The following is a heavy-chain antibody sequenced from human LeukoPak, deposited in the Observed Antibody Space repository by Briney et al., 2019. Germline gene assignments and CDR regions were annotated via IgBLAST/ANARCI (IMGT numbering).Heavy chain of an antibody. CDR2: IYYSGST. D-gene: IGHD3-22*01. V-gene: IGHV4-59*01. CDR3: ARKGGYYDDPFDY. Sequence: SETLSLTCTVSGGSISSYYWSWIRQPPGKGLEWIGYIYYSGSTNFNPSLKSRVTISVDTSKNQFSLKLSSVTAADTAVYYCARKGGYYDDPFDYWGQGTLVTVFS. J-gene: IGHJ4*02. CDR1: GGSISSYY.